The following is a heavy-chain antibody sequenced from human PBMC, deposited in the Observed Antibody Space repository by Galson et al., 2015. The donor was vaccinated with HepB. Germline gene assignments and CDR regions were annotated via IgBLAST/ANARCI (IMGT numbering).Heavy chain of an antibody. CDR3: ARDRGSTMIVAKRMGYAFDI. J-gene: IGHJ3*02. CDR2: IYSGGST. V-gene: IGHV3-66*01. Sequence: SLRLSCAASGFTVSSNYVSWVRQAPGKGLEWVSVIYSGGSTYYADSVKGRFTISRDNSKNTLYLQMNSLRAEDTAVYYCARDRGSTMIVAKRMGYAFDIWGQGTMVTVSS. CDR1: GFTVSSNY. D-gene: IGHD3-22*01.